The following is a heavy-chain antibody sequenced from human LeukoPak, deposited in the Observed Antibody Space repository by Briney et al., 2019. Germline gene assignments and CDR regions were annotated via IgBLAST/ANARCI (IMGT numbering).Heavy chain of an antibody. CDR2: INPNSGGT. D-gene: IGHD6-19*01. CDR1: GYTFTGYY. CDR3: ARGSYSRGPNGLDY. V-gene: IGHV1-2*02. J-gene: IGHJ4*02. Sequence: GASVKVSCRASGYTFTGYYMHWVRQAPGQGLEWMGWINPNSGGTNYAQKFQGRVTMTRDTSISTAYMELSRLRSDDTAVYYCARGSYSRGPNGLDYWGQGTLVTVSS.